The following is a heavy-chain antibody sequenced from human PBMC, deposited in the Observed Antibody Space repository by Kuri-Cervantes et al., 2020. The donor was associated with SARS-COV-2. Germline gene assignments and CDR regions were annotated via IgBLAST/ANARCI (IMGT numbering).Heavy chain of an antibody. D-gene: IGHD6-19*01. CDR3: ARDPSTGWSRHFYGMDV. V-gene: IGHV3-53*01. CDR2: IYTGGSS. CDR1: GFTVSTNY. J-gene: IGHJ6*02. Sequence: GESLKISCVVSGFTVSTNYMSWVRQAPGKGLEWVSVIYTGGSSHYADSVRGRFTISRDKSKNTLYLQMNSLRVEDTAVYYCARDPSTGWSRHFYGMDVWGQGTTVTVSS.